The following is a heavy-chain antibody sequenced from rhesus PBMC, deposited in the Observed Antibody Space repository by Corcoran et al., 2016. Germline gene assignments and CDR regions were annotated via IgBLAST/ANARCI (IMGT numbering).Heavy chain of an antibody. Sequence: QVQLQESGPGLVKPSETLSLTCAVSGGSFSSYWWSWIHQPPGKGLEWIGEINGNSGSTNYNPSLKSRVTISKDASKNQFFLKLSSVTAADTAVYYCASGGYYEDDYGYYLRGYFEFWGQGALVTVSS. V-gene: IGHV4-80*01. CDR1: GGSFSSYW. CDR2: INGNSGST. CDR3: ASGGYYEDDYGYYLRGYFEF. J-gene: IGHJ1*01. D-gene: IGHD3-9*01.